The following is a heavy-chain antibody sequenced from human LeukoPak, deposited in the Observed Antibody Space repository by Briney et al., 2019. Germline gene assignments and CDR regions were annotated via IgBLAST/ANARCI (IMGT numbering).Heavy chain of an antibody. CDR1: GGSFSGYY. D-gene: IGHD3-3*01. J-gene: IGHJ3*02. CDR2: IYYSGST. CDR3: ARHHPRYYDFWSGYPPCAFDI. V-gene: IGHV4-34*01. Sequence: PSETLSLTCAVYGGSFSGYYWSWIRQPPGKGLEWIGSIYYSGSTYYNPSLKSRVTISVDTSKNQFSLKLSSVTAADTAVYYCARHHPRYYDFWSGYPPCAFDIWGQGTMVTVSS.